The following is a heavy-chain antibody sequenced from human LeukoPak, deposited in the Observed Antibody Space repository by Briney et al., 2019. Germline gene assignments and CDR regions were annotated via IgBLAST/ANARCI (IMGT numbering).Heavy chain of an antibody. CDR3: AKVVRRHFDWLLYYFDY. CDR2: IKEDGSEK. J-gene: IGHJ4*02. D-gene: IGHD3-9*01. CDR1: GFTFSHYW. Sequence: GGSLRLSCAPSGFTFSHYWMSWVRQAPGKGLEWVANIKEDGSEKYYVDSVKGRFTISRDNAKNSLYLQMNSLRAEDTAVYYCAKVVRRHFDWLLYYFDYWGQGTLVTVSS. V-gene: IGHV3-7*01.